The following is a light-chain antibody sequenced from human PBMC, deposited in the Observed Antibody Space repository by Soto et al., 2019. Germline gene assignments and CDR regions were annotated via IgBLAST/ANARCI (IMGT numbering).Light chain of an antibody. Sequence: EIVLTQSPGNLSLSPGERTTLSCRASQTVSTTYLAWYQQKPGQAPRLLIYGASSRATGIPDRFSGSGSGTDFTLTISRLEPEDFAVYYCQQYGGSPLTFGGGTKVEIK. CDR3: QQYGGSPLT. J-gene: IGKJ4*01. V-gene: IGKV3-20*01. CDR2: GAS. CDR1: QTVSTTY.